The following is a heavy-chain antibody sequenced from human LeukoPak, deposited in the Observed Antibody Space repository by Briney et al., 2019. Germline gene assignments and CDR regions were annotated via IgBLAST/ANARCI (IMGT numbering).Heavy chain of an antibody. V-gene: IGHV1-2*02. Sequence: ASVKVSCKASGYTFTSYAMNWVRQAPGQGLEWMGWINPNSGGTNYAQKFQGRVTMTRDTSISTAYMELSRLRSDDTAVYYCAVSGYSYEDAFDIWGQGTMVTVSS. CDR3: AVSGYSYEDAFDI. D-gene: IGHD5-18*01. CDR1: GYTFTSYA. J-gene: IGHJ3*02. CDR2: INPNSGGT.